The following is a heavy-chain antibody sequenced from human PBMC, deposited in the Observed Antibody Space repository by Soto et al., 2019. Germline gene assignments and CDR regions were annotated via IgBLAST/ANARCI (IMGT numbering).Heavy chain of an antibody. J-gene: IGHJ5*02. V-gene: IGHV4-39*01. D-gene: IGHD3-16*01. CDR2: IYYTGTT. CDR1: GGSISSTSSSYY. Sequence: LSLTCTVSGGSISSTSSSYYWGWIRQPPGKGLEWIAGIYYTGTTFYNPSLKSRVTVSVDTSKTQFSLKLTSVTAADTAVYFCARAYVVALGPLGGVWGLDWIDPWGQGTLVTVSS. CDR3: ARAYVVALGPLGGVWGLDWIDP.